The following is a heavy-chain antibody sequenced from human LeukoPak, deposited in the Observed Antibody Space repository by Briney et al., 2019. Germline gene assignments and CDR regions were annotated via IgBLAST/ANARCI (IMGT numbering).Heavy chain of an antibody. CDR3: ARGPTVTNDAFDI. V-gene: IGHV4-61*01. Sequence: SETLSLTCTVSGGSISSSSYYWSWIRQPPGKELEWIGYIYYTGSTDYNPSLKSRVTISVDTSKNQFSLKLSSMTAADTAVYYCARGPTVTNDAFDIWGQGTMVTVSS. D-gene: IGHD4-17*01. J-gene: IGHJ3*02. CDR1: GGSISSSSYY. CDR2: IYYTGST.